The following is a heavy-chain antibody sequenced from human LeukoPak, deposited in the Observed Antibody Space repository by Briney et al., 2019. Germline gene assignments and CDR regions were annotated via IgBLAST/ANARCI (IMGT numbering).Heavy chain of an antibody. D-gene: IGHD4-17*01. J-gene: IGHJ5*02. CDR2: IYTSGST. V-gene: IGHV4-61*02. CDR3: ARVGYGDYDWFDP. CDR1: GGSISSGSYY. Sequence: PSETLSLTCTVSGGSISSGSYYWSWIRQPAGKGLEWIGRIYTSGSTNYNPSLKSRVTISVDTSKNQFSLKLSSVTAAATDVYYCARVGYGDYDWFDPWGQGTLVTVSS.